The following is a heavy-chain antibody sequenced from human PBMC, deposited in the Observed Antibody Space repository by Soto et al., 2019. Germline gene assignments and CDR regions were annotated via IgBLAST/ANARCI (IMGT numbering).Heavy chain of an antibody. CDR3: ARVYYYDSGGYPGAYYYGMDV. CDR1: GGSFSSYY. D-gene: IGHD3-22*01. J-gene: IGHJ6*02. Sequence: SETLSLTCTVSGGSFSSYYWSWIRQPPGKGLEWIGHIYYSGRTNYNPSLKSRVTISGDTSKNQLSLKLSSVTAADTAVYYCARVYYYDSGGYPGAYYYGMDVGGQGTTVTVSS. CDR2: IYYSGRT. V-gene: IGHV4-59*01.